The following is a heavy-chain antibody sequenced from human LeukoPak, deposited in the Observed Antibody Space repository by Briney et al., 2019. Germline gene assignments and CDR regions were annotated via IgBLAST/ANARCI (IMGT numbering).Heavy chain of an antibody. CDR3: AREMWEYYYDSSGYYPDAFDI. J-gene: IGHJ3*02. CDR1: GGSISSYY. CDR2: IYTSGST. D-gene: IGHD3-22*01. Sequence: SETLSLTRTVSGGSISSYYWSWIRQPAGKGLEWIGRIYTSGSTNYNPSLKSRVTMSVDTSKNQFSLKLSSVTAADTAVYYCAREMWEYYYDSSGYYPDAFDIWGQGTMVTVSS. V-gene: IGHV4-4*07.